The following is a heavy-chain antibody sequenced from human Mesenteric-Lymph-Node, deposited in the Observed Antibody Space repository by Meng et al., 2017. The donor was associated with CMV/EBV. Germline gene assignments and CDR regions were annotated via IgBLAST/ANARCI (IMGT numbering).Heavy chain of an antibody. CDR3: ARGSSYDILTGYFDY. Sequence: QGQLHTGGDGLLKPSETLSATCAVYGGSFSGYYWNWIRQSPEKGLEWIGEINHSGSTTYNPSFTSRIIISVDTSTNQISLNMSSVTAADTAVYYCARGSSYDILTGYFDYWGQGALVTVSS. V-gene: IGHV4-34*01. D-gene: IGHD3-9*01. J-gene: IGHJ4*02. CDR2: INHSGST. CDR1: GGSFSGYY.